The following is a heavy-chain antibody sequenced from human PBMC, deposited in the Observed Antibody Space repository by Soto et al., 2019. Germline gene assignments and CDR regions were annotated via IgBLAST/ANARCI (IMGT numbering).Heavy chain of an antibody. Sequence: LSLTCTVSCGSISSGDYYWSWIRQPPGKGLEWIGYIYYSGSTYYNPSLKSRVTMSVDTSKNQFSLLLSSVTAADTAVYYCSRDAWAGGDYIDSWGQGTMV. V-gene: IGHV4-30-4*01. J-gene: IGHJ4*02. CDR1: CGSISSGDYY. D-gene: IGHD2-21*01. CDR2: IYYSGST. CDR3: SRDAWAGGDYIDS.